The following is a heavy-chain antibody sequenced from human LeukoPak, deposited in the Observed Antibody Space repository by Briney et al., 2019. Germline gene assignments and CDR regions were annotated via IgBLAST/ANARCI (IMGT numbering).Heavy chain of an antibody. D-gene: IGHD5-12*01. CDR2: IYSGGST. V-gene: IGHV3-66*02. CDR1: GFTVSSNY. Sequence: GGSLRLSCAASGFTVSSNYMSWVRKAPGKGLEWVSVIYSGGSTYYADSVKGRFTISRDNSKNTLYLQMNSLRAEDTAVYYCARDRGYSGYADYWGQGTLVTVSS. J-gene: IGHJ4*02. CDR3: ARDRGYSGYADY.